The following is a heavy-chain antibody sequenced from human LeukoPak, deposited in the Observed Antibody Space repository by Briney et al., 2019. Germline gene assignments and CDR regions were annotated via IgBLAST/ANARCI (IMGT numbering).Heavy chain of an antibody. J-gene: IGHJ3*02. CDR3: ARDFSAAFDI. V-gene: IGHV3-48*02. D-gene: IGHD2/OR15-2a*01. Sequence: GGSLRLSGAASGFIVSSNYMSWVRQAPGKGLEWVSHISCSSVTINYADSVKGRFTISRDNAKNSLYLQMNSLGDEDTAIYYCARDFSAAFDIWGQGTMVTVSS. CDR2: ISCSSVTI. CDR1: GFIVSSNY.